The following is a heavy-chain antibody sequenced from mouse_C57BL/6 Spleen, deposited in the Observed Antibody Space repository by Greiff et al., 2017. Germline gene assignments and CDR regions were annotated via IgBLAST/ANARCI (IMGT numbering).Heavy chain of an antibody. J-gene: IGHJ1*03. D-gene: IGHD1-1*01. CDR3: ARPHYYGSSWYFDV. CDR1: GFTFSDYG. Sequence: EVKLMESGGGLVKPGGSLKLSCAASGFTFSDYGMHWVRQAPEKGLEWVAYISSGSSTIYYADTVKGRFTISRYNAKNTLFLQMTSLRSEDTAMYYCARPHYYGSSWYFDVWGTGTTVTVSS. V-gene: IGHV5-17*01. CDR2: ISSGSSTI.